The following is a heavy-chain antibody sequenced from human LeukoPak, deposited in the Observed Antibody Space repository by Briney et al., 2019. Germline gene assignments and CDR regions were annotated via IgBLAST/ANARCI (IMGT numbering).Heavy chain of an antibody. D-gene: IGHD3-9*01. V-gene: IGHV3-23*01. CDR3: AKSVRYFDWLGDFDY. CDR2: ISGSGGST. Sequence: PGGSLGLSCAASGFTFSSYAMSWVRQAPGKGLEWVSAISGSGGSTYYADSVKGRFTISRDNSKNTLYLQMNSLRAEDTAVYYCAKSVRYFDWLGDFDYWGQGTLVTVSS. J-gene: IGHJ4*02. CDR1: GFTFSSYA.